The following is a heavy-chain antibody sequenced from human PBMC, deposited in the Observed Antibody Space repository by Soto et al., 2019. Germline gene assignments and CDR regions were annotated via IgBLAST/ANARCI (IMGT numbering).Heavy chain of an antibody. CDR2: IYYSGST. CDR3: ARDSSTIFGVAPVY. Sequence: SETLYFTCSVCAGSITSYYWNWIRQPPGKGLEWIGYIYYSGSTNYNPSLKSRVTISVDPSKNQFSLKVSFVTAAFTVVYYCARDSSTIFGVAPVYWGQGTLVTVSS. D-gene: IGHD3-3*01. CDR1: AGSITSYY. V-gene: IGHV4-59*12. J-gene: IGHJ4*02.